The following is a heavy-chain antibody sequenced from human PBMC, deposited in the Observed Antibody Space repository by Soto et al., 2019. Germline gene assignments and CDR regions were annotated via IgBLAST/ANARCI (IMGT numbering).Heavy chain of an antibody. CDR3: ARGLSEQLVYRTLYYYYYYMDV. V-gene: IGHV4-34*01. D-gene: IGHD6-13*01. J-gene: IGHJ6*03. Sequence: QVQLQQWGAGLLKPSETLSLTCAVYGGSFSGYYWSWIRQPPGKGLEWIGEINHSGSTNYNPSLKSRVTISVDTSKNQFSLKLSSVTAADTAVYYCARGLSEQLVYRTLYYYYYYMDVWGKGTTVTVSS. CDR1: GGSFSGYY. CDR2: INHSGST.